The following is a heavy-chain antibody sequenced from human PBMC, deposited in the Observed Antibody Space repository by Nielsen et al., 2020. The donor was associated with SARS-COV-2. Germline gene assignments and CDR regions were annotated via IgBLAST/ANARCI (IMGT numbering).Heavy chain of an antibody. CDR1: GFTFSSYS. V-gene: IGHV3-21*01. D-gene: IGHD3-10*01. J-gene: IGHJ4*02. CDR3: ARDAANYYGSGSHFDY. CDR2: ISSSSSYI. Sequence: GGSLRLSCAASGFTFSSYSMNWVRQAPGKGLEWVSSISSSSSYIYYADSVKGRFTISRDNAKNSLYLQMNSLRAEDTAVYYCARDAANYYGSGSHFDYWGQGTLVTVSS.